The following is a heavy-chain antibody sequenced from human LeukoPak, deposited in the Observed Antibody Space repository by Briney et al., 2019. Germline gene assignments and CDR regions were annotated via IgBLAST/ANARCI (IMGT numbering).Heavy chain of an antibody. J-gene: IGHJ6*02. V-gene: IGHV3-15*01. CDR2: IKSKTDGGTT. CDR3: TTDIEMATISLYYYGMDV. CDR1: GFTFSNAW. D-gene: IGHD5-24*01. Sequence: GGSLRLSCAASGFTFSNAWMSWVRQAPGKGLEWVGRIKSKTDGGTTDYAAPVKGRFTISRDDSKNTLYLQMNSLKTEDTAVYYCTTDIEMATISLYYYGMDVWGQGTTVTVSS.